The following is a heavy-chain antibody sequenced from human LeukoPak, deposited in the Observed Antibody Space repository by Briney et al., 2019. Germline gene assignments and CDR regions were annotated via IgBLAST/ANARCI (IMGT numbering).Heavy chain of an antibody. D-gene: IGHD2/OR15-2a*01. CDR1: GYTFISYG. Sequence: GASVKFSCKASGYTFISYGISWVRQAPGQGLQWMGWINPYNGNTNYVQKFQGRVTMTTDTSTSTAYMELRSLRSDDTAVYYCGRHTSMGVPLDILEKWFDTWGQGSLVTVHS. J-gene: IGHJ5*02. V-gene: IGHV1-18*01. CDR3: GRHTSMGVPLDILEKWFDT. CDR2: INPYNGNT.